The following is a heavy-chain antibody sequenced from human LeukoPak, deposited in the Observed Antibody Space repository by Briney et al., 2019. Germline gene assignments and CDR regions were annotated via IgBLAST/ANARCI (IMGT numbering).Heavy chain of an antibody. V-gene: IGHV3-53*01. CDR3: ARVGPYSGYDLDY. D-gene: IGHD5-12*01. J-gene: IGHJ4*02. CDR2: IYSGGST. CDR1: GLTVSKNY. Sequence: GGSLRLSCAASGLTVSKNYMSWVRQAPGKGLESVSVIYSGGSTYYADSVKGRFTISRDNAKNSLYLQMNSLRAEDTAVYYCARVGPYSGYDLDYWGQGTLVTVSS.